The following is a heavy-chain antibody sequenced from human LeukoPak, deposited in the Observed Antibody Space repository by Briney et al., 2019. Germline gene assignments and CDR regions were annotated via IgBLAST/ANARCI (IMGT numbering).Heavy chain of an antibody. J-gene: IGHJ6*02. CDR2: LYPDGSAT. V-gene: IGHV5-51*01. Sequence: GESLKISCKASGYTFNNYWIGWVRQMPGRGLEWMGMLYPDGSATTYHPSFEGRVTISADKSVTTAYLEWSSLKASDTAMYYCARMDPGVASPFYGMDVWGQGTTVTVSS. CDR3: ARMDPGVASPFYGMDV. CDR1: GYTFNNYW. D-gene: IGHD3-10*01.